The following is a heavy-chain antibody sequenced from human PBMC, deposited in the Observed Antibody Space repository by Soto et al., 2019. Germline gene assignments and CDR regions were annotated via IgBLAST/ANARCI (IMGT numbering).Heavy chain of an antibody. CDR2: IDPSDSYT. V-gene: IGHV5-10-1*01. D-gene: IGHD4-17*01. J-gene: IGHJ6*02. Sequence: GESLKISCKGSGYSFTSYWISWVRQMPGKGLEWMGRIDPSDSYTNYSPSFQGHVTISADKPISTAYLQWSSLKASDTAMYYCATTGTAYYYYGMDVWGQGTTVTVSS. CDR3: ATTGTAYYYYGMDV. CDR1: GYSFTSYW.